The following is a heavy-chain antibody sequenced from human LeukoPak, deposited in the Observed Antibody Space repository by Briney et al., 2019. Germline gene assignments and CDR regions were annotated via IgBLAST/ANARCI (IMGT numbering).Heavy chain of an antibody. J-gene: IGHJ4*02. V-gene: IGHV3-66*01. CDR1: GFTVTNNY. CDR3: ARVRNPYSSSWSIDY. D-gene: IGHD6-13*01. Sequence: AGGSLRLSCAASGFTVTNNYMSWVRQAPGKGLEWVSVILMGGTTYYADSVKGRFSISRDNSKNTLYLQMNSLRAEDTAVYYCARVRNPYSSSWSIDYWGQGTLVTVSS. CDR2: ILMGGTT.